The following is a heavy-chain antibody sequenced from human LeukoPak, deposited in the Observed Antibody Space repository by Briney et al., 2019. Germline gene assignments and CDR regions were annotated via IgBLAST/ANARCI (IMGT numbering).Heavy chain of an antibody. J-gene: IGHJ4*02. V-gene: IGHV3-30*04. CDR3: ARDKRQPVLLWFGLFDY. CDR1: GFTFSSYA. Sequence: GGSLRLSCAASGFTFSSYAMHWVRQAPGKGLEWVAVISYDGSNKYYADSVKGRFTISRDNSKNTLYLQMNSLRAEDTAVYYCARDKRQPVLLWFGLFDYWGQGTLVTVSS. D-gene: IGHD3-10*01. CDR2: ISYDGSNK.